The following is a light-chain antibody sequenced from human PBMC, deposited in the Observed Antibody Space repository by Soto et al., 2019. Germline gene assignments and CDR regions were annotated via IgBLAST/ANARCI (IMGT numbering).Light chain of an antibody. Sequence: EIVMTHSPATLSVSPGERATLSCRASQTVRNNYLAWYQQKPGQAPRLLIYDASNRATGIAARFSGSGSGTYFTLTISSLEPEDFAVYYCQQRSNWPPITFGQGTRLEIK. CDR1: QTVRNNY. CDR3: QQRSNWPPIT. CDR2: DAS. V-gene: IGKV3-11*01. J-gene: IGKJ5*01.